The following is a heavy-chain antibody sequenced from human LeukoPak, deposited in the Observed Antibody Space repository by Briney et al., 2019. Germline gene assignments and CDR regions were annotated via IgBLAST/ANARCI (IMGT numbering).Heavy chain of an antibody. CDR3: ARGGDILTEPH. V-gene: IGHV4-30-4*01. D-gene: IGHD3-9*01. CDR2: IYYSGST. J-gene: IGHJ4*02. CDR1: GGSISSGDYY. Sequence: SETLFLTCTVSGGSISSGDYYWSWMRQPPGKGLEWIGYIYYSGSTYYNPSLKSRVTISVDTSKNQFSLKLSSVTAADTAVYYCARGGDILTEPHWGQGTLVTVSS.